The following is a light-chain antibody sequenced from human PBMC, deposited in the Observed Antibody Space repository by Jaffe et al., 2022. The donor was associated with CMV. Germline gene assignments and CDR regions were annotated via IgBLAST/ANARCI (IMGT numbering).Light chain of an antibody. CDR3: QQTYSMPYT. V-gene: IGKV1-39*01. J-gene: IGKJ2*01. Sequence: DIQMTQSPSSLSASVGDRVTITCRASQSINTYLNWYQQRPGKAPNLLIYAASSLQSGVPSRFSGSGSGTDFTLTITSLQPEDFATYYCQQTYSMPYTFGQGTMLEI. CDR1: QSINTY. CDR2: AAS.